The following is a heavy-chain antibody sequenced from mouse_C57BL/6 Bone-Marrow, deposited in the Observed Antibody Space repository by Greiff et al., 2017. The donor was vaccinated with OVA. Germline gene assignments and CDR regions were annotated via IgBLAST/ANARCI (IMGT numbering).Heavy chain of an antibody. J-gene: IGHJ4*01. CDR1: GYTFTSYC. CDR2: LYPGNGST. CDR3: ARLWFYYAMDY. V-gene: IGHV1-55*01. D-gene: IGHD2-2*01. Sequence: VPLQPSGAELVKPGASVQMSCKASGYTFTSYCITWVKPRPGPGLEWLGDLYPGNGSTNYNEKFKSNATLTVDTSARTAYMQLSSLTSEDAAVYYGARLWFYYAMDYWGQGTSVTGSA.